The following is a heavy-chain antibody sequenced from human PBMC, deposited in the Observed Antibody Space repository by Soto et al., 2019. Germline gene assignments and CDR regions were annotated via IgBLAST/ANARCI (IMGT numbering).Heavy chain of an antibody. V-gene: IGHV3-13*04. D-gene: IGHD2-21*02. CDR2: IGTAGDT. Sequence: GGSLRLSCAASGFTFSSYDMHWVRQATGKGLEWVSAIGTAGDTYYPGSVKGRFTISRENAKNSLYLQMNSLRAGDTAVYYCARGLVVTSYYYYGMDVWGQGPTVTVSS. J-gene: IGHJ6*02. CDR3: ARGLVVTSYYYYGMDV. CDR1: GFTFSSYD.